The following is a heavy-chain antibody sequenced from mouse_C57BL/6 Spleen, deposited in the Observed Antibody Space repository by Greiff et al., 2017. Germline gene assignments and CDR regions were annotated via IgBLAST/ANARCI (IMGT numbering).Heavy chain of an antibody. Sequence: EVQLQQSGPGLVKPSQSLSLTCSVTGYSITSGYYWNWIRQFPGNKLEWMGYLSYDGSNNYNPSFKNRISITRDTSKNQFFLKLNTVTSEDTATYYCARDNYGSSALDYWGQGTTLTVSS. CDR3: ARDNYGSSALDY. J-gene: IGHJ2*01. CDR2: LSYDGSN. CDR1: GYSITSGYY. D-gene: IGHD1-1*01. V-gene: IGHV3-6*01.